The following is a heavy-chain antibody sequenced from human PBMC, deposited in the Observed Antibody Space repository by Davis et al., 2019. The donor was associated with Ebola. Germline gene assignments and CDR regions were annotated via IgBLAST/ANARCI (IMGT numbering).Heavy chain of an antibody. CDR3: ARVIGHYDFWSGSISDYGLDV. V-gene: IGHV4-59*01. Sequence: GSLRLSCTVSGGSISAYYWSWIRQPPGKALECIGYIYYSGTTNYNPSLKGRVTISVDTSKNQFSLKLSSVTAADTAVYYCARVIGHYDFWSGSISDYGLDVWGQGTTVTVSS. J-gene: IGHJ6*02. D-gene: IGHD3-3*01. CDR2: IYYSGTT. CDR1: GGSISAYY.